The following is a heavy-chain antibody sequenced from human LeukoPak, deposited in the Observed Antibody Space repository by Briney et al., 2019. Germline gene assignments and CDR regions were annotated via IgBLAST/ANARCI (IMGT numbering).Heavy chain of an antibody. D-gene: IGHD3-22*01. CDR1: GGXISSSSYY. Sequence: SETLSLTCTVSGGXISSSSYYWGWLRQPPGKGLEWIGSIYYSGSTYYNPSLKSRVTISVDTSKNQFSLKLSSVTAADTAVYYCASSPYYYDSSGYYTSDYWGQGTLVTVSS. CDR3: ASSPYYYDSSGYYTSDY. V-gene: IGHV4-39*01. CDR2: IYYSGST. J-gene: IGHJ4*02.